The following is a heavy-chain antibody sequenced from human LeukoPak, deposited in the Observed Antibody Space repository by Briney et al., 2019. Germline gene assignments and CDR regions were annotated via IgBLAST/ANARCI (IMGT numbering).Heavy chain of an antibody. J-gene: IGHJ4*02. D-gene: IGHD3-9*01. V-gene: IGHV3-23*01. CDR2: ISGGGGST. CDR3: AKDPYDILTGYYSRPFDY. Sequence: GGSLRLSCAASGFTFSSYAMSWVRQAPGKGLEWVSAISGGGGSTYYADSVKGRFTISRDNSKNTLYLQMNSLRAEDTAVYYCAKDPYDILTGYYSRPFDYWGQGTLVTVSS. CDR1: GFTFSSYA.